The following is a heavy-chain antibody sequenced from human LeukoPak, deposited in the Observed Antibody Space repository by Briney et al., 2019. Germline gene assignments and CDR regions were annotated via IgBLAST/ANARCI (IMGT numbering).Heavy chain of an antibody. CDR3: ARDPTTVTKGLDI. D-gene: IGHD4-17*01. Sequence: NPSETLSLTCTVSGGSISSHYWSWIRQPPGKGLEWIGYISSIGSTNYNPSLKSRVTISVDTSKNQFSLKLTSVTAADTAVYFCARDPTTVTKGLDIWGQGTMVTVSS. J-gene: IGHJ3*02. CDR1: GGSISSHY. V-gene: IGHV4-59*11. CDR2: ISSIGST.